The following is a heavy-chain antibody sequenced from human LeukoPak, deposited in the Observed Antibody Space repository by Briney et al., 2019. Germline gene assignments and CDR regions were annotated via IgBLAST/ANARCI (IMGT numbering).Heavy chain of an antibody. CDR3: ARVLLGRYCSSTSCHNWFDP. Sequence: SDTLSLTCTVSGRSISSYYWSWIRQPPGKGLEWLGYIYYSGSTTYHPSLASRVTISVDTSKRQFSLKLSSVTAADTAVYYCARVLLGRYCSSTSCHNWFDPGGQGTLVTVSS. D-gene: IGHD2-2*01. CDR1: GRSISSYY. V-gene: IGHV4-59*07. CDR2: IYYSGST. J-gene: IGHJ5*02.